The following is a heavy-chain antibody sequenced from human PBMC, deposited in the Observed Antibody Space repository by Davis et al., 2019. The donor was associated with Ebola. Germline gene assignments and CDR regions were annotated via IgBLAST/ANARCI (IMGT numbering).Heavy chain of an antibody. Sequence: GESLKISCAASGFTFSSYAMSWVRQAPGKGLEWVSTISSSGGSTYYADSVKGRFTISRDNSKNTLYLQMNSLRAEDTAIYYCAKTGDYDSAFDIWGLGTVVTVSS. CDR2: ISSSGGST. D-gene: IGHD4-17*01. V-gene: IGHV3-23*01. J-gene: IGHJ3*02. CDR3: AKTGDYDSAFDI. CDR1: GFTFSSYA.